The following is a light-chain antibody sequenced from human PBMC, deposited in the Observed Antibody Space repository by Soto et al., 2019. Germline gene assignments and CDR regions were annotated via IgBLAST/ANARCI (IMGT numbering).Light chain of an antibody. J-gene: IGKJ2*01. CDR2: GAS. CDR3: HQYGSSPYT. CDR1: QSVSSSY. Sequence: EIVLTQTPGTQSLSPGERATLSCRASQSVSSSYLAWYQQKPGQAPRLLIYGASSRATGIPDRFSGSGSGTDFTLTISRLEPADFAVYYCHQYGSSPYTFGQGTKLEIK. V-gene: IGKV3-20*01.